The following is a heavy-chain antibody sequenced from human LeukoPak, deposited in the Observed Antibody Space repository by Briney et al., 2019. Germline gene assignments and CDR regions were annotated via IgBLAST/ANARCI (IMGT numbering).Heavy chain of an antibody. D-gene: IGHD3-22*01. CDR3: ASYDSSGDDAFDI. V-gene: IGHV1-69*05. CDR2: IIPIFGTA. Sequence: SVKVSCKASGGTFSSYAISWVRQAPGQGLEWMGGIIPIFGTANYAQKLQGRVTITTDESTSTAYMELSSLRSEDTAVYYCASYDSSGDDAFDIWGQGTMVTVSS. J-gene: IGHJ3*02. CDR1: GGTFSSYA.